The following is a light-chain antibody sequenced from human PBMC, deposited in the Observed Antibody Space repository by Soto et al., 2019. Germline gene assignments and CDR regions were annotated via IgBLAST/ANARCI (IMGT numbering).Light chain of an antibody. Sequence: EIVLTQSPATLSLSPGERATLSCRASQIVSSFLAWYQQKPGQAPRLLIFDASNRATGIPARFSGSGSGTDFTLTISSLEPEDFAVYYCQQRSSWPRVTFGPGTKVDIK. V-gene: IGKV3-11*01. CDR1: QIVSSF. CDR3: QQRSSWPRVT. J-gene: IGKJ3*01. CDR2: DAS.